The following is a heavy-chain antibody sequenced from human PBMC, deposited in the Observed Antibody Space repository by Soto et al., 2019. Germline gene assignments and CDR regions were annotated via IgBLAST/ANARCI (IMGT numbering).Heavy chain of an antibody. V-gene: IGHV3-72*01. CDR3: VRVIKGGTTSFDP. CDR2: SRDKSKSYPT. Sequence: EVQVVESGGGLVQPGGSLRLSCVGSGFTFSDHYMDWVRQAPGKGLEWVGRSRDKSKSYPTSYAAPVKDRFTISRDDSKNSLYLQMNSLTTDDTAVYYCVRVIKGGTTSFDPWGQGTLVTVSS. CDR1: GFTFSDHY. J-gene: IGHJ5*02. D-gene: IGHD1-1*01.